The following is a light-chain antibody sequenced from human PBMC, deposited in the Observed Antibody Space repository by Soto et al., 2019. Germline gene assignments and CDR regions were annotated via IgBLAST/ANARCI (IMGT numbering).Light chain of an antibody. CDR1: QSVSS. CDR2: GAS. Sequence: EIVMTQSPATLSVSPADRATLSCRASQSVSSIAWYQQKPGQPPRLLIYGASRRATNIPARFSGGGSDTEFTLTISTLQSEDFAVYYRQYYDNWRLSFGGGTTVEIK. J-gene: IGKJ4*01. CDR3: QYYDNWRLS. V-gene: IGKV3-15*01.